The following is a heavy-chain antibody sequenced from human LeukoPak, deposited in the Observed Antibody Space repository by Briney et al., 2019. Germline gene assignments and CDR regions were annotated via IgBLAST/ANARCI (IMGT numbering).Heavy chain of an antibody. V-gene: IGHV4-30-4*01. CDR1: GGSISSGDYY. CDR3: ARDGRSRGSQNFDY. Sequence: SQTLSLTCTVSGGSISSGDYYWSWIRQPPGKGLEWIGYIYYSGSTYYNPSLKSRVTISVDTSKNQFSLKLSSVTAADTAVYYCARDGRSRGSQNFDYWGQGTLVTVSS. J-gene: IGHJ4*02. D-gene: IGHD2-2*01. CDR2: IYYSGST.